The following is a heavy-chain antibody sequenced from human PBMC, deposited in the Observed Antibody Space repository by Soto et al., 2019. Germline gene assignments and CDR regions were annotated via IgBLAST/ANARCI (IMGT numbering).Heavy chain of an antibody. D-gene: IGHD5-18*01. Sequence: HPGGSLRLSCAVSGFSVRANYMSWVRQAPGKGLEWVSVIYDTDTTYYADSVKGRFIISRDISKNILYLQMNVLRAEDTALYYCHGYGYWGQGTLVTVSS. J-gene: IGHJ4*02. CDR2: IYDTDTT. V-gene: IGHV3-53*01. CDR3: HGYGY. CDR1: GFSVRANY.